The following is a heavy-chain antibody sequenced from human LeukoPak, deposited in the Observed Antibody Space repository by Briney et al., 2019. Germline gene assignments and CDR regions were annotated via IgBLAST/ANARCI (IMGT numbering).Heavy chain of an antibody. CDR3: ARDREIVGARGYYFDY. V-gene: IGHV1-18*01. J-gene: IGHJ4*02. Sequence: ASVKVSCKASGYTFTSYGISWVRQAPGQGLEWMGWISAYNGNTNYAQKLQGRVTMTTDTSTSTAYMELRGLRSDDTAVYYCARDREIVGARGYYFDYWGQGTLVTVSS. D-gene: IGHD1-26*01. CDR1: GYTFTSYG. CDR2: ISAYNGNT.